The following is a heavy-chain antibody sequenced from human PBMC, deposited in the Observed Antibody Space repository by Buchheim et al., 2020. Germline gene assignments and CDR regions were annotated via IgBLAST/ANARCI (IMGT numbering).Heavy chain of an antibody. CDR1: GFTFDDYT. Sequence: EVQLVESGGVVVQPGGSLRLSCAASGFTFDDYTMHWVRQAPGKGLEWVSLISWDGGSIYYADSVKGRFTISRDNSKNSLYLQMNSLRTEDTALYYCAKDVAVAGPFDFERDDYYYGMDVWGHGTT. V-gene: IGHV3-43*01. CDR2: ISWDGGSI. CDR3: AKDVAVAGPFDFERDDYYYGMDV. D-gene: IGHD6-19*01. J-gene: IGHJ6*02.